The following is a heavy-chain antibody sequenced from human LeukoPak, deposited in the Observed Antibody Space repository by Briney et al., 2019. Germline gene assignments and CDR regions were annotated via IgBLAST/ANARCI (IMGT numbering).Heavy chain of an antibody. Sequence: GGSLRLSCTASGFTFTTYAMNWVRQAPGKGLEWVSGVSDSGGTTHYAGSVKGRFTISRDNSKNTLYLQMNSLRAEDTAVYYCAKDFSRGLYFWSGYWDYWGQGTLVTVSS. CDR2: VSDSGGTT. CDR3: AKDFSRGLYFWSGYWDY. D-gene: IGHD3-3*01. J-gene: IGHJ4*02. CDR1: GFTFTTYA. V-gene: IGHV3-23*01.